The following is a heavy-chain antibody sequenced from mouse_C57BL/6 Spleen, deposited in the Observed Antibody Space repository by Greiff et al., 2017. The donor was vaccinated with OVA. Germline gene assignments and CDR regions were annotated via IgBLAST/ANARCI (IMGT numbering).Heavy chain of an antibody. CDR2: ISSGGSYT. D-gene: IGHD1-1*01. V-gene: IGHV5-6*01. CDR3: ARHEVTTVVARDFDY. J-gene: IGHJ2*01. CDR1: GFTFSSYG. Sequence: EVQGVESGGDLVKPGGSLKLSCAASGFTFSSYGMSWVRQTPDKRLEWVATISSGGSYTYYPDSVKGRFTISRDNAKNTLYLQMSSLKSEDTAMYYCARHEVTTVVARDFDYWGQGTTLTVSS.